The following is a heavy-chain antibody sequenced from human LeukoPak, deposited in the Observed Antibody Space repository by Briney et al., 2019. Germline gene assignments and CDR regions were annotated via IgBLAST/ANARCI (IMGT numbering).Heavy chain of an antibody. V-gene: IGHV3-7*01. J-gene: IGHJ3*02. D-gene: IGHD2-8*01. Sequence: PGGSLRLSCAASGFTFSSYVMSWVRQAPGKGLEWVANIMQDGSEKYYVDSVKGRFTISRDNAKNSLYLQMNSLRAEDTAVYYCAREIVLMVYGDAFDIWGQGTMVTVSS. CDR1: GFTFSSYV. CDR2: IMQDGSEK. CDR3: AREIVLMVYGDAFDI.